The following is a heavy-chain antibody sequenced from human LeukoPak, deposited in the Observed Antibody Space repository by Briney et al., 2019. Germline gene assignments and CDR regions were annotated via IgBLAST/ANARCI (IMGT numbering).Heavy chain of an antibody. Sequence: PGGSLRLSCAASGFTFSSYSMNWVRQAPGKGLEWVSSISSSSSYIYYADSVKGRFTISRDNAKNSLYLQMNSLRAEDTAVYYCARASSSPNFPYYYYYYMDVWGKGTTVTVSS. CDR2: ISSSSSYI. D-gene: IGHD6-13*01. CDR3: ARASSSPNFPYYYYYYMDV. V-gene: IGHV3-21*01. CDR1: GFTFSSYS. J-gene: IGHJ6*03.